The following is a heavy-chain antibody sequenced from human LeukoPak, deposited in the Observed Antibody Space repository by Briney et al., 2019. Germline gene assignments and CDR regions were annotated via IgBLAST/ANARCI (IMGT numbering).Heavy chain of an antibody. D-gene: IGHD2-2*01. CDR1: GSTFSSYE. J-gene: IGHJ4*02. CDR3: AGLCSSPSCYGTDY. V-gene: IGHV3-48*03. CDR2: ITSNDRTI. Sequence: GGSLRLSCAASGSTFSSYEMNWVRQAPGKGLEWVSYITSNDRTIYYADSVKGRFTISRDNAKNSVSLQMNSLRAEDTAVYYCAGLCSSPSCYGTDYWGQGTLVTVSS.